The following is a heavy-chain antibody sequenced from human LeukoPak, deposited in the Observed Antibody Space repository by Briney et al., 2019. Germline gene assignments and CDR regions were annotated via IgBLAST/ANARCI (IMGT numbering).Heavy chain of an antibody. V-gene: IGHV4-59*01. Sequence: SETLSLTCTVSGDSISSYYWSWIRQPPGKGLEWIGYIYYSGSTNYNPSLKSRVTISVDTSKNQFSLKLSSVTAADTAVYYCARDRDDSSGYKVFDYWGQGTLVTVSS. D-gene: IGHD3-22*01. CDR1: GDSISSYY. CDR2: IYYSGST. J-gene: IGHJ4*02. CDR3: ARDRDDSSGYKVFDY.